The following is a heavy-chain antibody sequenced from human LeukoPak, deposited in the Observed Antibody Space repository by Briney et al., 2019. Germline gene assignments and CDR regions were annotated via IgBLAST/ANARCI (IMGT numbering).Heavy chain of an antibody. Sequence: PGGSLRLSCAASGFIFSSHTMNWVRQAPGKGLEWVSSITSSGTYIYYADSLKGRFTISRDNAKDSLYLQMNSLRAEDTAVYYCATKTGFDDWGQGTLVTVSS. V-gene: IGHV3-21*01. J-gene: IGHJ4*02. CDR1: GFIFSSHT. CDR3: ATKTGFDD. D-gene: IGHD1-1*01. CDR2: ITSSGTYI.